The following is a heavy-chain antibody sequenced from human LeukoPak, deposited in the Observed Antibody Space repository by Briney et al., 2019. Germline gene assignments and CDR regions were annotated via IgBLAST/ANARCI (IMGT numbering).Heavy chain of an antibody. CDR3: AKGRLGTAMWGLDY. D-gene: IGHD2-21*02. CDR2: IKQDGSET. Sequence: PGGSPRLSCAASRFTLSNYWMSWVRRAPGRGLEWVANIKQDGSETYYVDSVKGRFTISRDNAKNSLSLQMNSLRAEDTAVYYCAKGRLGTAMWGLDYWGQGTLVTVSS. CDR1: RFTLSNYW. J-gene: IGHJ4*02. V-gene: IGHV3-7*01.